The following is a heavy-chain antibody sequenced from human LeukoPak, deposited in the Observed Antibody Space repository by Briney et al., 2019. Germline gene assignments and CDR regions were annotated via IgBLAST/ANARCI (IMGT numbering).Heavy chain of an antibody. Sequence: GVSLRLSCAASGFSFNDYTMNWVRQVPGKGLEWISLISWDGGSRHYADSVKGRFTISKDNSKNSLYLQMNSLRTEDTALYYCAATQISGDNNDSFDYWGQGTLVTVSS. V-gene: IGHV3-43*01. CDR2: ISWDGGSR. J-gene: IGHJ4*02. CDR3: AATQISGDNNDSFDY. CDR1: GFSFNDYT. D-gene: IGHD5-18*01.